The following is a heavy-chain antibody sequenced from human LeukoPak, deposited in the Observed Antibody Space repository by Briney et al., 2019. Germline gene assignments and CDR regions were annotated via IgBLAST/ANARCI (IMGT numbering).Heavy chain of an antibody. D-gene: IGHD2-15*01. CDR3: TRVSLVAASVFFDY. J-gene: IGHJ4*02. V-gene: IGHV3-49*04. Sequence: GGSLRLSCTASGFTFGDYAMSWVRHAPGKGLEWVSFIRSKAYGGTTEYAASVKGRFTISRDDSKSIGCLQMNSLKTEDTAVYYCTRVSLVAASVFFDYWGQGTLVTVSS. CDR2: IRSKAYGGTT. CDR1: GFTFGDYA.